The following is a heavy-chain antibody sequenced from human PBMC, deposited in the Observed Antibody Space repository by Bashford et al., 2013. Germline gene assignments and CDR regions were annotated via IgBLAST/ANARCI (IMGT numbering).Heavy chain of an antibody. CDR3: ARDPQILRSFWSGLVPNWFDP. V-gene: IGHV1-3*01. CDR2: INAGNGNT. CDR1: GYTFTSYA. J-gene: IGHJ5*02. Sequence: ASVKVSCKASGYTFTSYAMHWVRQAPGQRLEWMGWINAGNGNTKYSQKFQGRVTITRDTSASTAYMELSSLRSEDTAVYYCARDPQILRSFWSGLVPNWFDPWGQGTLVTVSS. D-gene: IGHD3-3*01.